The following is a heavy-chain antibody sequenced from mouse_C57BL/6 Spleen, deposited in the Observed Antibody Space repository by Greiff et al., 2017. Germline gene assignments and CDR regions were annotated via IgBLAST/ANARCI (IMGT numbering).Heavy chain of an antibody. CDR3: ASHYYGSSSLAY. V-gene: IGHV1-50*01. D-gene: IGHD1-1*01. CDR1: GYTFTSYW. J-gene: IGHJ3*01. Sequence: QVQLKQPGAELVKPGASVKLSCKASGYTFTSYWMQWVKQRPGQGLEWIGEIDPSDSYTNYNQKFKGKATLTVDTSSSTAYMQLSSLTSEDSAVYYCASHYYGSSSLAYWGQGTLVTVSA. CDR2: IDPSDSYT.